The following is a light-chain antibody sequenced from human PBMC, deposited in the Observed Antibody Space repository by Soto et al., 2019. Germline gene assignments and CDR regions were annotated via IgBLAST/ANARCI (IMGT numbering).Light chain of an antibody. V-gene: IGLV2-14*03. J-gene: IGLJ7*01. CDR1: SADVGAYDY. Sequence: QSALTQHASVSGSPGQSITISCTGTSADVGAYDYVSWYQHHPGKGPKLMIFDVTIRPSGVSNRFSGSKSGNTASLTISGLQAEDEADYHCSSYTTSGTPVFGVGTQLTVL. CDR2: DVT. CDR3: SSYTTSGTPV.